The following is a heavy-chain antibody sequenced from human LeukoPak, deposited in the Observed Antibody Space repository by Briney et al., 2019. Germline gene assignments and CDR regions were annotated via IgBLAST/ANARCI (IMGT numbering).Heavy chain of an antibody. CDR2: IYTSGST. D-gene: IGHD6-19*01. Sequence: SEPLSLTCTVSGGSISSYYWSWIRQPAGKGLEWIGRIYTSGSTNYNPSLKSRVTMSVDTSKNQFSLKLSSVTAADTAVYYCARGVLGSGWVPVRFDYWGQGTLVTVSS. V-gene: IGHV4-4*07. CDR3: ARGVLGSGWVPVRFDY. CDR1: GGSISSYY. J-gene: IGHJ4*02.